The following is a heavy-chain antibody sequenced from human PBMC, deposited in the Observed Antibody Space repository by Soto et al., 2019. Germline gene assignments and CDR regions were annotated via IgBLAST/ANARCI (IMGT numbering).Heavy chain of an antibody. Sequence: QVHLVQSGAEVKKPGASVKVSCKGSGYAFTTYGITWVRQAPGQGLEWMGWISAHNGNTNYAQKLQGRVTVTRDTSTSTAYMELWSLRSDDTAVYYCARGRYGDHWDQGALVTVSS. CDR3: ARGRYGDH. V-gene: IGHV1-18*01. CDR1: GYAFTTYG. CDR2: ISAHNGNT. J-gene: IGHJ4*02. D-gene: IGHD1-1*01.